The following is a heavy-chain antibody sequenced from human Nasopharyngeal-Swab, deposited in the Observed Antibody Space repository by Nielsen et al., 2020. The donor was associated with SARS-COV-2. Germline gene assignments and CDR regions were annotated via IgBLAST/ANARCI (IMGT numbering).Heavy chain of an antibody. CDR2: ISAYNGNT. V-gene: IGHV1-18*01. J-gene: IGHJ4*02. CDR3: ARSTIAVAGRGISDY. Sequence: ASAKVSCKASGYTFTSYGISWVRQAPGQGLEWMGWISAYNGNTNYAQKLQDRVTMTTDTSTSTAYMELRSLRSDDTAVYYCARSTIAVAGRGISDYWGQGTLVTVSS. CDR1: GYTFTSYG. D-gene: IGHD6-19*01.